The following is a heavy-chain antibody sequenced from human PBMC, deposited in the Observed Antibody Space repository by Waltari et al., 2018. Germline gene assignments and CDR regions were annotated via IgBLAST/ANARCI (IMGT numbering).Heavy chain of an antibody. CDR2: IYYSGST. Sequence: QVQLQESGPGLVKPSEPLSLTCTVSGGSLSSYYWSWIRQPPGKGLEWIAYIYYSGSTNYNPSLKSRVTISVDTSKNQFSLKLSSVTAADTAVYYCAGGRDWFDPWGQGTLVTVSS. V-gene: IGHV4-59*01. CDR3: AGGRDWFDP. CDR1: GGSLSSYY. J-gene: IGHJ5*02.